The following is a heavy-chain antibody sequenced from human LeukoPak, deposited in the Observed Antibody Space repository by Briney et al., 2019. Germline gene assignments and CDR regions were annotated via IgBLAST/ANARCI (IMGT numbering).Heavy chain of an antibody. CDR3: ARVLGEYCSSTSCYMRLDYYYYYYMDV. V-gene: IGHV1-18*01. CDR2: ISAYNGNT. J-gene: IGHJ6*03. D-gene: IGHD2-2*02. Sequence: ASVKVSCKASGYTFTSYGISWVRQAPGQGLEWMGWISAYNGNTNYARKLQGRVTMTTDTSTSTAYMELRSLRSDDTAVYYCARVLGEYCSSTSCYMRLDYYYYYYMDVWGKGTTVTVSS. CDR1: GYTFTSYG.